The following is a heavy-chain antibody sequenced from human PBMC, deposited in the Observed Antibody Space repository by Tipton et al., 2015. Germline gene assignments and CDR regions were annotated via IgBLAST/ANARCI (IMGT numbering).Heavy chain of an antibody. J-gene: IGHJ6*02. V-gene: IGHV1-69*06. Sequence: QVQLVQSGPEVKKPGSSVKVSCKISGDTFNRFALNWVRQAPGQGLEWMGGIVPFFDTTAYAQKFQGRVTIAADKSTSTAYLEMSSLRYEDTAVYYCATPLVAPARLYYYGMDVWGQGTTVTVSS. CDR2: IVPFFDTT. CDR3: ATPLVAPARLYYYGMDV. D-gene: IGHD2-2*01. CDR1: GDTFNRFA.